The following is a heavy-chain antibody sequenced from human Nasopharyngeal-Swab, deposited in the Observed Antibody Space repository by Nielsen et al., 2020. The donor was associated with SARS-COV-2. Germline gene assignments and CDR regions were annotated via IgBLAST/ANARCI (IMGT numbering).Heavy chain of an antibody. J-gene: IGHJ4*02. V-gene: IGHV3-21*01. CDR3: AREHLDTAMVSDY. CDR2: ISSSSSYI. D-gene: IGHD5-18*01. Sequence: VRQAPGKGLEWVSSISSSSSYIYYADSVKGRFTIPRDNAKNSLYLQMNSLRAEDTTVYYCAREHLDTAMVSDYWGQGTLVTVSS.